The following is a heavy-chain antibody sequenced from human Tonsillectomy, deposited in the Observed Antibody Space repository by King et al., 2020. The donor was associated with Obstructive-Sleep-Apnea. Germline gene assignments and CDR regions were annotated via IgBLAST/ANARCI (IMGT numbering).Heavy chain of an antibody. CDR2: FRTSGGTT. V-gene: IGHV3-23*04. J-gene: IGHJ4*02. CDR1: GFTCSRYA. CDR3: AKEIPDAPNYFDY. Sequence: VQLVESGGGLVQPGGSLRLSLTASGFTCSRYAMSWVRQAPGKGPEWVSGFRTSGGTTHYIDSVTGRFTISRADSKNTLYLPMNSLRAEDTALYYCAKEIPDAPNYFDYWGQGTLVTVSS. D-gene: IGHD2-21*01.